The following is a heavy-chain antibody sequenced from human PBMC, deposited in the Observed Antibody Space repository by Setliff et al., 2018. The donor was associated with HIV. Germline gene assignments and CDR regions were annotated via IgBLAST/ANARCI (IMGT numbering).Heavy chain of an antibody. J-gene: IGHJ3*01. Sequence: GGSLRLSCAASGFIFSGYTMVWVRQAPGKGLEWVSSISSSGNFIYYEDSVKGRFTVSRDNAQNSVYLQMDSLRAEDTAVYYCARDRVVGATLDPLDLWCQGTMVTVSS. CDR1: GFIFSGYT. D-gene: IGHD1-26*01. V-gene: IGHV3-21*01. CDR2: ISSSGNFI. CDR3: ARDRVVGATLDPLDL.